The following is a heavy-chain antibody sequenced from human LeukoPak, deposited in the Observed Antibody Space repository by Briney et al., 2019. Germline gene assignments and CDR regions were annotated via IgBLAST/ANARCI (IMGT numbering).Heavy chain of an antibody. J-gene: IGHJ4*02. CDR1: GYSISSGYY. V-gene: IGHV4-38-2*02. Sequence: PSETLSLTCTVSGYSISSGYYWGWIRQPPGKGLEWIGSIYHSGSTYYNPSLKSRVTISVDTSKNQFSLKLSSVTAADTAVYYCARDWSVVGFGEKFDYWGQGTLVTVSS. D-gene: IGHD3-10*01. CDR2: IYHSGST. CDR3: ARDWSVVGFGEKFDY.